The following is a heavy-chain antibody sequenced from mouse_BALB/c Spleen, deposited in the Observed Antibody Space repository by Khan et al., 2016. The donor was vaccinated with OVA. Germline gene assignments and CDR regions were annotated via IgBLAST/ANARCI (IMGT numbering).Heavy chain of an antibody. J-gene: IGHJ4*01. D-gene: IGHD2-3*01. CDR1: GYSITSDYA. V-gene: IGHV3-2*02. CDR2: ISYSGST. Sequence: EVQLQESGPGLVKPSQSLSLTCTVTGYSITSDYAWNWIRQFPGNTLEWMGYISYSGSTNYNPSLKSRISITRDTSKNQFILQLNSVTTEDTATYYCARDGSRYNYAMDYGGQGTSGTVAS. CDR3: ARDGSRYNYAMDY.